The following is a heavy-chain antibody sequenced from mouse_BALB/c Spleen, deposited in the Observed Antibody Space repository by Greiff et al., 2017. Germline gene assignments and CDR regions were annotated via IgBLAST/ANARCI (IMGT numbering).Heavy chain of an antibody. CDR1: GFSLTSYG. CDR3: ARGNYGSGAMDY. J-gene: IGHJ4*01. V-gene: IGHV2-9*02. CDR2: IWAGGST. Sequence: VKLVESGPGLVAPSQSLSITCTVSGFSLTSYGVHWVRQPPGKGLEWLGVIWAGGSTNYNSALMSRLSISKDNSKSQVFLKMNSLQTDDTAMYYCARGNYGSGAMDYWGQGTSVTVSS. D-gene: IGHD1-1*01.